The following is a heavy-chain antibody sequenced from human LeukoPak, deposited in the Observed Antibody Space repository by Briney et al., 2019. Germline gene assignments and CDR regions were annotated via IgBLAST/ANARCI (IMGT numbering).Heavy chain of an antibody. J-gene: IGHJ6*03. CDR1: GFTLSSYE. CDR3: AKDVGGYDYYYYMDV. CDR2: ISSSGSTI. D-gene: IGHD1-26*01. V-gene: IGHV3-48*03. Sequence: GGSLRLSCAASGFTLSSYEMNWVRQAPGKGLEWVSYISSSGSTIYYADSVKGRFTISRDNAKNSLYLQMNSLRAEDTAVYYCAKDVGGYDYYYYMDVWGKGTTVTVSS.